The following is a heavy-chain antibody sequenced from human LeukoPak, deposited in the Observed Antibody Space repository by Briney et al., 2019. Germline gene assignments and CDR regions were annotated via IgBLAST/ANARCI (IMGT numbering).Heavy chain of an antibody. CDR2: ISYDGHNK. CDR1: GFTFGSCG. V-gene: IGHV3-30*18. CDR3: AKLGFGYCSGGSCLVDSYAFDI. Sequence: QPGRSLRLSCAASGFTFGSCGMHWVRQAPGMGLEWVAMISYDGHNKYYADSVKGRFTISRDNSKNTLYLQMNSLRAEDTAVYYCAKLGFGYCSGGSCLVDSYAFDIWGQGTMVTVSS. D-gene: IGHD2-15*01. J-gene: IGHJ3*02.